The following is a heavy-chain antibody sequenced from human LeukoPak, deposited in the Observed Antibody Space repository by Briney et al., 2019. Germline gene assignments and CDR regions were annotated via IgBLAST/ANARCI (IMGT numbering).Heavy chain of an antibody. CDR3: ARGITGTTRYFDY. CDR1: GFTVSSNS. CDR2: IKQDGSEK. Sequence: GGSLRLSCTVSGFTVSSNSMSWVRQAPGKGLEWVANIKQDGSEKYYVDSVKGRFTISRDNAKNSLYLQMNSLRAEDTAVYYCARGITGTTRYFDYWGQGTLVTVSS. J-gene: IGHJ4*02. D-gene: IGHD1-20*01. V-gene: IGHV3-7*01.